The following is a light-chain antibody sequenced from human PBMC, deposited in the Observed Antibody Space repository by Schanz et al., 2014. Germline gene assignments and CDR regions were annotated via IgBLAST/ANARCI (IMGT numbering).Light chain of an antibody. V-gene: IGLV8-61*01. CDR1: SGSVSTTYY. J-gene: IGLJ2*01. Sequence: QTVVTQEPSFSVSPGGTVTLTCGLSSGSVSTTYYPSWYQQTPGQAPRTLIYSTNTRSSGVPDRFSGSKSDNTASLTISGLQAEDEADYYCSSYTSSGPVVFGGGTKLTVL. CDR3: SSYTSSGPVV. CDR2: STN.